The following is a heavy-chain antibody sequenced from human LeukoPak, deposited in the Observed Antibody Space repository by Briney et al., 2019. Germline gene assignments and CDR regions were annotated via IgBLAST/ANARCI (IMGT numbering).Heavy chain of an antibody. J-gene: IGHJ4*02. Sequence: EASVKVSCKASGYTFTSYGISWVRQAPGQGLEWMGWISAYNGNTNYAQKLQGRVTMTTDTSTSTAYMELRSLRSDDTAVYYCARMVAVAGYGQDMYYFDYWGQGTLVTVSS. V-gene: IGHV1-18*01. CDR1: GYTFTSYG. CDR2: ISAYNGNT. CDR3: ARMVAVAGYGQDMYYFDY. D-gene: IGHD6-19*01.